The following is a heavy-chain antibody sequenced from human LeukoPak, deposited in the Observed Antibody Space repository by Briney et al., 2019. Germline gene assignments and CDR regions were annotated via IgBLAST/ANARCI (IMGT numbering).Heavy chain of an antibody. D-gene: IGHD2-8*02. J-gene: IGHJ4*02. CDR3: ARDLTGNYYIAY. CDR1: GFSFSSFG. CDR2: IGYSGTNT. V-gene: IGHV3-30*02. Sequence: PGGCLRLSCAASGFSFSSFGMHWVRQAPGEGLEWVAYIGYSGTNTHYADSVKGRFTIPRDNSKNTVHLQMNSLRAADTALYSCARDLTGNYYIAYWGQGTLVTVFS.